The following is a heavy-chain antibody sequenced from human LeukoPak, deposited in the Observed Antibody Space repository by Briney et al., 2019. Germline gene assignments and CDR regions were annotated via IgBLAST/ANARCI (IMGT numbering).Heavy chain of an antibody. D-gene: IGHD6-19*01. CDR2: IGTSGDT. J-gene: IGHJ4*02. CDR1: GFTFSSYD. CDR3: SRVGSSGWPNNFDS. Sequence: GGSLRLSCAASGFTFSSYDMHWVRQATGKGLEWVSVIGTSGDTYYAGSVKGRFTISRENAKNSLYLQMNSLTAGDTAVYFCSRVGSSGWPNNFDSWGQGTLVTVSS. V-gene: IGHV3-13*04.